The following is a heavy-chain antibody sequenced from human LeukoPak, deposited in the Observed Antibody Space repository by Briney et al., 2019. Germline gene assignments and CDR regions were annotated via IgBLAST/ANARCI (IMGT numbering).Heavy chain of an antibody. CDR3: ARDKGSGSYLDAFDI. V-gene: IGHV4-59*01. D-gene: IGHD1-26*01. CDR2: IYFSGST. J-gene: IGHJ3*02. CDR1: GGSITNYY. Sequence: SETLSLTCIVSGGSITNYYWNWLRQPLGKGLEWIGYIYFSGSTDYNPSLKSRVTISVDMSKNQFTLKLSSVTAADTAIYYCARDKGSGSYLDAFDIWGQGTMVTVSS.